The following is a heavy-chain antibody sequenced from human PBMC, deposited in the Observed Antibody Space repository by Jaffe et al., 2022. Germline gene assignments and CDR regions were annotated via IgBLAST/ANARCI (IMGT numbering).Heavy chain of an antibody. V-gene: IGHV1-69*01. D-gene: IGHD2-2*01. J-gene: IGHJ2*01. CDR1: GGTFSSYA. CDR2: IIPIFGTA. Sequence: QVQLVQSGAEVKKPGSSVKVSCKASGGTFSSYAISWVRQAPGQGLEWMGGIIPIFGTANYAQKFQGRVTITADESTSTAYMELSSLRSEDTAVYYCARVGCSSTSCYAELNWYFDLWGRGTLVTVSS. CDR3: ARVGCSSTSCYAELNWYFDL.